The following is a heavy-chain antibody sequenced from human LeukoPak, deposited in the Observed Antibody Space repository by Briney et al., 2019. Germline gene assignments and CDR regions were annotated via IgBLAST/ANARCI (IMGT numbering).Heavy chain of an antibody. Sequence: ASVKVSCKTSGYTFTSYDINWVRQATGQGLEWMGWLDPNRGNTGYAQQFQGRVTMTGITSISTAHMELSRLRSEDTAVYYCATSGYYDGNNYRDYWGQGTLVTVSS. CDR2: LDPNRGNT. J-gene: IGHJ4*02. CDR3: ATSGYYDGNNYRDY. CDR1: GYTFTSYD. V-gene: IGHV1-8*01. D-gene: IGHD3-22*01.